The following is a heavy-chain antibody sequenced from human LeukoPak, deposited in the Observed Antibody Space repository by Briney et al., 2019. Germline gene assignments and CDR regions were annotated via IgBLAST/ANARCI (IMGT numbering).Heavy chain of an antibody. Sequence: SETLSLTCTVSGGSISSSSYYWRWIRQPPGKGLEWIGSIYYSGSTYYNPSLKSRVTISVDTSKNQFSLKLSSVTAADTAVYYCARVCPHGDYLDYWGQGTLVTVSS. V-gene: IGHV4-39*07. CDR1: GGSISSSSYY. CDR3: ARVCPHGDYLDY. CDR2: IYYSGST. J-gene: IGHJ4*02. D-gene: IGHD4-17*01.